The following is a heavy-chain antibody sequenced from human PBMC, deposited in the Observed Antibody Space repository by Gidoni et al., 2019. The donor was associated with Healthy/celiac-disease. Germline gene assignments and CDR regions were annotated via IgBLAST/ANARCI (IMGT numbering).Heavy chain of an antibody. D-gene: IGHD3-22*01. J-gene: IGHJ6*02. CDR1: GFTFSSYP. V-gene: IGHV3-23*01. CDR3: AKGLYDSSGFGMDV. Sequence: EVQLLASGGGLVQPGGSLHLSCAASGFTFSSYPMSWVSQAPGKWLRWVSVISGSGGRTYYADSVKGRFTISRDNSKNTLYLQMNSLRAEDTAVYYCAKGLYDSSGFGMDVWGQGTTVTVSS. CDR2: ISGSGGRT.